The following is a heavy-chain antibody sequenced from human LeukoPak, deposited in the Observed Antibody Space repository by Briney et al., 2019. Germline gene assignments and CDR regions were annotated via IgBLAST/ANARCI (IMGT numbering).Heavy chain of an antibody. CDR2: ISSSSSYT. D-gene: IGHD5-18*01. V-gene: IGHV3-11*06. Sequence: GGSLRPSCAASGFTFSDYYMSWIRQAPGKGLEWVSYISSSSSYTNYADSVKGRFTISRDNAKNSLYLQMNSLRAEDTAVYYCARAVQLWFYDYWGQGTLVTVSS. J-gene: IGHJ4*02. CDR1: GFTFSDYY. CDR3: ARAVQLWFYDY.